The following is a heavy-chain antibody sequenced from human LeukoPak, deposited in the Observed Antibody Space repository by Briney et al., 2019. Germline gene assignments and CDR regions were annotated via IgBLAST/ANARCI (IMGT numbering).Heavy chain of an antibody. CDR2: IYYSGST. CDR1: GGSISSGDYY. Sequence: PSETLSLTCTVSGGSISSGDYYWSWIRQPPGKGLEWIGYIYYSGSTYYNPSLKSRVTISVDTSKNQFSLKLSSVTAADTAVYYCARGKYCRSTSCYPPSVFFDYWGQGTLVTVSS. D-gene: IGHD2-2*01. CDR3: ARGKYCRSTSCYPPSVFFDY. V-gene: IGHV4-30-4*08. J-gene: IGHJ4*02.